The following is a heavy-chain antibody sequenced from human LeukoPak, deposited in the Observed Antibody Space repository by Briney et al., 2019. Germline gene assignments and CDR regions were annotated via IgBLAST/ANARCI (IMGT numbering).Heavy chain of an antibody. CDR2: IKQDGSEK. J-gene: IGHJ4*02. CDR1: GFTFSSYW. CDR3: ARSLRVAVAANY. Sequence: GGSLRLSCAASGFTFSSYWMSWVRQAPGKGLEWVANIKQDGSEKYYVDSVNGRFTISRDNAKNSLYLQMNSLRVEDTVVYYCARSLRVAVAANYWGQGTLVTVSS. D-gene: IGHD6-19*01. V-gene: IGHV3-7*01.